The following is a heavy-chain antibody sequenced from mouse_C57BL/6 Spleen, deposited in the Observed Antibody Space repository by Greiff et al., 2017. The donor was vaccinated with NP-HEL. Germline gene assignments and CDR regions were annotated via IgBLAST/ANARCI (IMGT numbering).Heavy chain of an antibody. V-gene: IGHV5-17*01. Sequence: EVKLMESGGGLVKPGGSLKLSCAASGFTFSDYGMHWVRQAPEKGLEWVAYISSGSSTIYYADTVKGRFTISRDNAKNTLFLQMTSLRSEDTAMYYCAREHYDYDGAWFAYWGQGTLVTVSA. D-gene: IGHD2-4*01. CDR2: ISSGSSTI. J-gene: IGHJ3*01. CDR1: GFTFSDYG. CDR3: AREHYDYDGAWFAY.